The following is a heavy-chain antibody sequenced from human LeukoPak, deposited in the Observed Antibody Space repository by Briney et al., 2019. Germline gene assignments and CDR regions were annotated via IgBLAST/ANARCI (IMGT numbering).Heavy chain of an antibody. J-gene: IGHJ4*02. Sequence: ASVKASCQASADIFTIYGISWVRQAPGRWREWMGGTFPLFSTANYAQKIQGRVTITADESTSTAYMELSSLRSEDTAVYYCARDLGPTIFGVVTGPFDYWGQGPLVTVSS. CDR2: TFPLFSTA. V-gene: IGHV1-69*13. D-gene: IGHD3-3*01. CDR1: ADIFTIYG. CDR3: ARDLGPTIFGVVTGPFDY.